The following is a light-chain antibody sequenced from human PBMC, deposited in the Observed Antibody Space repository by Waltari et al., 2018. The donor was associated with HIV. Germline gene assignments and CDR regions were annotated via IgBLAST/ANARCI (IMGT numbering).Light chain of an antibody. V-gene: IGLV1-44*01. J-gene: IGLJ3*02. CDR2: SNS. Sequence: QSVLTQPPSASGTPGQRVTISCSGSSSNIGGNTVNWYQQLPGTAPKLLIYSNSPRPSGVPDRFSGSKSGTSASLAISGLQSEDEADYYCAAWDDSLNGWVFGGGTKLTVL. CDR3: AAWDDSLNGWV. CDR1: SSNIGGNT.